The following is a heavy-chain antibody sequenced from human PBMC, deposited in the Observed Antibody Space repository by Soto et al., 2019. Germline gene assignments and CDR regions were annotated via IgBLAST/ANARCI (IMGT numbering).Heavy chain of an antibody. Sequence: SETLSLTCAVSGYSISSTYYWGWIRQPPGKGLEWIGSIYHSGSSYYNPSLKSRVTISVDTSKNQFSLKLSSVTAADTAVYYCARDYDYYDSSAYYYLPTFDIWGQATMVTVSS. CDR3: ARDYDYYDSSAYYYLPTFDI. J-gene: IGHJ3*02. D-gene: IGHD3-22*01. V-gene: IGHV4-38-2*02. CDR1: GYSISSTYY. CDR2: IYHSGSS.